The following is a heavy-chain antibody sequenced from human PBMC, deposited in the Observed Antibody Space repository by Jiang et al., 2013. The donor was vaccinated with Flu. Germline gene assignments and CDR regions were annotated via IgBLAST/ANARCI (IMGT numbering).Heavy chain of an antibody. CDR2: IYWDGDK. V-gene: IGHV2-5*08. D-gene: IGHD3-22*01. CDR1: GFSLNTRGMC. J-gene: IGHJ1*01. CDR3: SHCTPGADSSGYYAPNSEYFQH. Sequence: PTQTLTVTCSFSGFSLNTRGMCVGWIRQPPGKALEWLALIYWDGDKLYSPSLNNRLSITKDTSKNQVVLTMTNMGPVDTATYYCSHCTPGADSSGYYAPNSEYFQHWGQGTLVTVSS.